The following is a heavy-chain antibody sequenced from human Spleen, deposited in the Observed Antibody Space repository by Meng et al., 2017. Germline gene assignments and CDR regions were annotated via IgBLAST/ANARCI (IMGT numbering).Heavy chain of an antibody. CDR3: ARGKNYFRY. J-gene: IGHJ1*01. CDR1: GFTFSSYW. D-gene: IGHD2/OR15-2a*01. V-gene: IGHV3-7*01. Sequence: GESLKISCAVSGFTFSSYWTSWVRQAPGKGLEWVANIKEDGSEKYYVDSVKGRFTISRDNAKNSLYLQVKRLRAEDTAVYYCARGKNYFRYWGQGTLVTVSS. CDR2: IKEDGSEK.